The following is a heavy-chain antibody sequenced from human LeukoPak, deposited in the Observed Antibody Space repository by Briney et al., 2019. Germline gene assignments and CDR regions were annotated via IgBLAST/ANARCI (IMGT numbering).Heavy chain of an antibody. CDR2: IWYDGSNK. D-gene: IGHD1-14*01. J-gene: IGHJ4*02. CDR3: ARDIRDFDY. V-gene: IGHV3-33*01. CDR1: GFTFSSYG. Sequence: GGSLRLSCAAPGFTFSSYGMHWVRKAPGKGLEWVAVIWYDGSNKYYADSVKGRFTISRDNSKNTLYLQMNSLRAEDTAVYYCARDIRDFDYWGQGTLVTVSS.